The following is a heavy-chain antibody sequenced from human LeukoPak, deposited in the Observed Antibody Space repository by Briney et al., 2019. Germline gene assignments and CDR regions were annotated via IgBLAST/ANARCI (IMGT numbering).Heavy chain of an antibody. Sequence: ASVKVSCKASGYTFTGYYMHWVRQAPGQGLEWMGCINPNSGGTNYAQKFQGRVTMTRDTSISTAYMELSRLRSDDTAVYYCARSMRGIAAAGTIPYDYWGQGTLVTVSS. V-gene: IGHV1-2*02. J-gene: IGHJ4*02. D-gene: IGHD6-13*01. CDR1: GYTFTGYY. CDR3: ARSMRGIAAAGTIPYDY. CDR2: INPNSGGT.